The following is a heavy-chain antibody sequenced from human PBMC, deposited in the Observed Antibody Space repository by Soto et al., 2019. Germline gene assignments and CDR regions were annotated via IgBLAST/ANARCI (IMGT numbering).Heavy chain of an antibody. CDR1: GFTFSSYA. Sequence: PGGSLRLSCAASGFTFSSYAMSWVRQAPGKGLEWVSAISGSGGSTYYADSVKGRFTISRDNSKNTLYLQMNSLRAEDTAVYYCAKDSTGLGYCSGGSCSSRVYNWFDPWGQGALVTVSS. D-gene: IGHD2-15*01. V-gene: IGHV3-23*01. CDR3: AKDSTGLGYCSGGSCSSRVYNWFDP. CDR2: ISGSGGST. J-gene: IGHJ5*02.